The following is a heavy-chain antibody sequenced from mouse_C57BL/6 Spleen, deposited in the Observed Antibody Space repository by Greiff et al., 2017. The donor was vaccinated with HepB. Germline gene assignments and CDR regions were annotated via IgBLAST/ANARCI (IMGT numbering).Heavy chain of an antibody. J-gene: IGHJ3*01. D-gene: IGHD2-4*01. CDR3: ARDDYDDGFAY. Sequence: VKLMESGGGLVKPGGSLKLSCAASGFTFSSYAMSWVRQTPEKRLEWVATISDGGSYTYYPDNVKGRFTISRDNAKNNLYLQMSHLKSEDTAMYYCARDDYDDGFAYWGQGTLVTVSA. V-gene: IGHV5-4*01. CDR2: ISDGGSYT. CDR1: GFTFSSYA.